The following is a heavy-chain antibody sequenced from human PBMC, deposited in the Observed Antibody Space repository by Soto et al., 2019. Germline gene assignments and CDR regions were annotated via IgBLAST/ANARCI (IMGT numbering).Heavy chain of an antibody. J-gene: IGHJ4*02. CDR3: ARLAIVVVPAAMYRSGDLIDY. CDR1: GGSISSYY. V-gene: IGHV4-39*01. CDR2: IYYSGST. D-gene: IGHD2-2*01. Sequence: ETLSLTCTVSGGSISSYYWGWIRQPPGKGLEWIGSIYYSGSTYYNPCLKSRATISVDTSKNQFSLILSSVTAADTAVYYCARLAIVVVPAAMYRSGDLIDYWGQGTLVTVSS.